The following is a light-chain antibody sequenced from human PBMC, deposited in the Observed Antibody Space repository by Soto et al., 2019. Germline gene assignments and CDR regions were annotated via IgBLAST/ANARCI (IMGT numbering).Light chain of an antibody. CDR1: QSVSSGY. J-gene: IGKJ4*01. V-gene: IGKV3-15*01. Sequence: DIVLTQSPGTLYLSPGERATLSCRASQSVSSGYLAWYQQKPGQAPRLLIYGASTRATGIPARFSGSGSGTEFTLTISSLQSEDFAVYYCQQYNNWPPTFGGGTKVEIK. CDR3: QQYNNWPPT. CDR2: GAS.